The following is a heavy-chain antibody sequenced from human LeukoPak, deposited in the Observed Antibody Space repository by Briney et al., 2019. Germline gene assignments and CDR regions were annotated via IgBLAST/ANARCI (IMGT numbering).Heavy chain of an antibody. V-gene: IGHV3-48*03. CDR1: GFTFSSYE. CDR2: LSTSGSTI. Sequence: GGSLRLSCAASGFTFSSYEMNWVRQAPGKGLEWVSYLSTSGSTIYYADSVKGRFAISRDNAKNSLYLQMNSLRAEDTAVYYCARDHGRWYFDLWGRGTLVTVSS. D-gene: IGHD3/OR15-3a*01. J-gene: IGHJ2*01. CDR3: ARDHGRWYFDL.